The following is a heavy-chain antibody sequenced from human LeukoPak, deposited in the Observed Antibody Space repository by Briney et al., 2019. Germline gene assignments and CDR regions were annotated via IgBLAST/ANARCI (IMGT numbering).Heavy chain of an antibody. CDR1: GYTFTSYG. CDR3: ASPWDCSGGSCYYYYYGMDV. D-gene: IGHD2-15*01. CDR2: ISAYNGNT. Sequence: ASVKVSCKASGYTFTSYGISWVRQAPGQGLEWMGWISAYNGNTNYAQKLQGRVTMTTDTSTSTAYMELSSLRSEDTAVYYCASPWDCSGGSCYYYYYGMDVWGQGTTVTVSS. J-gene: IGHJ6*02. V-gene: IGHV1-18*01.